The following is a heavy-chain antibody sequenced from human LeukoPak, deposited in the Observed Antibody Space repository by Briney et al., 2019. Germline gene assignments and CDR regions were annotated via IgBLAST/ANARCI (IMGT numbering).Heavy chain of an antibody. D-gene: IGHD1-26*01. V-gene: IGHV3-23*01. CDR1: GFTFSTYA. CDR3: AKGESGSYAGLDV. J-gene: IGHJ6*04. CDR2: ISGGGGST. Sequence: GGSLRLSCAASGFTFSTYAMSWVRQAPGKGLEWVSVISGGGGSTYYADSVKGRFTISRDNSKNTLYLQMNSLRAEDTAVYYCAKGESGSYAGLDVWGKGTTVTISS.